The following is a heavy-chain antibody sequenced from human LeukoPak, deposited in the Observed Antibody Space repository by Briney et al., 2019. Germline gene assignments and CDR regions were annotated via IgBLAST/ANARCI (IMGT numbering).Heavy chain of an antibody. J-gene: IGHJ4*02. CDR2: ISYDGSNK. Sequence: PGGSLRLSCAASGFTFSSYGMHWVRQAPGKGLEWVAVISYDGSNKYYADSVKGRFTISRDNSKNTLYLQMNSLRAEDTAVYYCAKGHIIAAIDYWGQGTLVTVSS. V-gene: IGHV3-30*18. CDR3: AKGHIIAAIDY. D-gene: IGHD6-25*01. CDR1: GFTFSSYG.